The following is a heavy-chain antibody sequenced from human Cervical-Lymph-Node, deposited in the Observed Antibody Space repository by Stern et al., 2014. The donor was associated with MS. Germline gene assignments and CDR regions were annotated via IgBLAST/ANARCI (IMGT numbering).Heavy chain of an antibody. D-gene: IGHD3-3*01. CDR3: ARVLRLLEWLPNALDY. J-gene: IGHJ4*02. CDR1: GFTFSNHA. V-gene: IGHV3-30-3*01. CDR2: IFYDGGNT. Sequence: DQLVESGGGVVQPGRSLRLSCVASGFTFSNHAMHWVRQAPGKGLEWVAVIFYDGGNTYYADSVKGRFTISRHNSTHTLYLLMNSLRADDTAVYYCARVLRLLEWLPNALDYWGQGTPVTVSS.